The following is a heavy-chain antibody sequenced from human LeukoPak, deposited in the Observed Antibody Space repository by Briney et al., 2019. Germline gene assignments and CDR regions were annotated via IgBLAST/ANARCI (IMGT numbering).Heavy chain of an antibody. Sequence: GGSLRLSCAASGFNFSPYGMSWIRQAPGKGLEWVAGISGSGFDTYYADSVKGRFTISRDNFKNTVDLQMNSLRADDTAVYYCAKLGTYFYFDFWGRGTLVTVSS. CDR1: GFNFSPYG. CDR3: AKLGTYFYFDF. D-gene: IGHD7-27*01. V-gene: IGHV3-23*01. J-gene: IGHJ2*01. CDR2: ISGSGFDT.